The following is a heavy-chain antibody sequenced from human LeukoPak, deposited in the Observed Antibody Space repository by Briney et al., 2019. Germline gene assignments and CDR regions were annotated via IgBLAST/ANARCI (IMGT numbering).Heavy chain of an antibody. Sequence: PSETLSLTCTVSGVSISTDYWTWVRQPPGKGLEWIGYIHYSGSTSYNPSLKSRVTISVDTSKKQFSLKLSSVTAADTAVYYCARAYYYDSSGLNWGQGTLVTVSS. CDR1: GVSISTDY. D-gene: IGHD3-22*01. V-gene: IGHV4-59*12. CDR3: ARAYYYDSSGLN. CDR2: IHYSGST. J-gene: IGHJ4*02.